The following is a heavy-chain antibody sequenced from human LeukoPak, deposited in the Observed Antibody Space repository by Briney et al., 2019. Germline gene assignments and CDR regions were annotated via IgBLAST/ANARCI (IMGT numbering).Heavy chain of an antibody. CDR2: ISDSGGYT. CDR3: AKGSIAARSGLFDY. CDR1: GFTFIHYA. V-gene: IGHV3-23*01. D-gene: IGHD6-6*01. J-gene: IGHJ4*02. Sequence: GGSLRLSCAASGFTFIHYAMGWVRQAPGKGLECVSTISDSGGYTYYADSVKGRFTISRDNSKNTLYVQMNSLRAEDTAVYYCAKGSIAARSGLFDYWGQGTLVTVSS.